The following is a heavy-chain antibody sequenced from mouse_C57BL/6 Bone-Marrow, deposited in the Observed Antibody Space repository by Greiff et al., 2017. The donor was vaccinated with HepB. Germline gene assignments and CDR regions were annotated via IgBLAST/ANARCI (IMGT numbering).Heavy chain of an antibody. CDR1: GFTFSDYY. J-gene: IGHJ1*03. V-gene: IGHV5-12*01. CDR2: ISNGGGST. Sequence: EVQVVESGGGLVQPGGSLKLSCAASGFTFSDYYMYWVRQTPEKRLEWVAYISNGGGSTYYPDTVKGRFTISRDNAKNTLYLQMSRLKSEDTAMYYCARTPTIYYYGSNWYFDVWGTGTTVTVSS. D-gene: IGHD1-1*01. CDR3: ARTPTIYYYGSNWYFDV.